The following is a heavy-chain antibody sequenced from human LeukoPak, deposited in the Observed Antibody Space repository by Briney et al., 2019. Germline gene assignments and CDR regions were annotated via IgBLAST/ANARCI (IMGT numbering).Heavy chain of an antibody. CDR1: GDSVSSNSAA. Sequence: SQTLSLTCAISGDSVSSNSAARNWIRQSPSRGLEWLGRTYYRSRWNYDYAVSVKSRITINPDTSTNQFSLQLNSVTPEDTALYYCVRTVHSYYFDYWGQGTLVTVSS. J-gene: IGHJ4*02. V-gene: IGHV6-1*01. D-gene: IGHD3-10*02. CDR3: VRTVHSYYFDY. CDR2: TYYRSRWNY.